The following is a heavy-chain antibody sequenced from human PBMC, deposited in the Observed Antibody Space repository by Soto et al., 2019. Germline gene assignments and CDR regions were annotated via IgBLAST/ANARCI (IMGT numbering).Heavy chain of an antibody. D-gene: IGHD3-10*02. CDR1: GGTFSSYT. CDR2: IIRILGIA. J-gene: IGHJ4*02. Sequence: QVQLVQSGAEVKKPGSSVKVSCKASGGTFSSYTISWVRQAPGQGLEWMGRIIRILGIANYAQKFQGRVTITADKSTRTAYMELSSLRSEDTAVYYCGRASLSSGSYYKHFDHWGQGTLVPVSS. CDR3: GRASLSSGSYYKHFDH. V-gene: IGHV1-69*02.